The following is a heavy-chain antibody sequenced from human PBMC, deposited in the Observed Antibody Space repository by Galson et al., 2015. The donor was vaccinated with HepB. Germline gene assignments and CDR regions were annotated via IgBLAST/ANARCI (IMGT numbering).Heavy chain of an antibody. Sequence: SLRLSCAASGFTVSSNYMSWVRQAPGKGLEWVSVIYSGGSTYYADSVKGRFTISRDNSKNTLYRQMNSLRAEDTAVYYCASWGDYVTAFDYWGQGTLVTVSS. D-gene: IGHD4-17*01. CDR2: IYSGGST. CDR1: GFTVSSNY. CDR3: ASWGDYVTAFDY. V-gene: IGHV3-53*01. J-gene: IGHJ4*02.